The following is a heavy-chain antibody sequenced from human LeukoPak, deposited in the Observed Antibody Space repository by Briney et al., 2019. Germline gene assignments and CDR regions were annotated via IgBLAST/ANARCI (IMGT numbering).Heavy chain of an antibody. CDR1: GGSISSSSYY. Sequence: SETLSLTCTVSGGSISSSSYYWGWIRQPPGKGLEWIGSIFYSGSTFYNPSLKSRVTMSVDTSKNQFSLSVTSVTAADTAIYYCGKTDIYFNPIDYWGPGSLVTVSS. CDR2: IFYSGST. V-gene: IGHV4-39*07. D-gene: IGHD3-9*01. CDR3: GKTDIYFNPIDY. J-gene: IGHJ4*02.